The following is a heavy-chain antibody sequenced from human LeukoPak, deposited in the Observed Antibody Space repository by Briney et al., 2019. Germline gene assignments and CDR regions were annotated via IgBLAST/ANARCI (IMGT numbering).Heavy chain of an antibody. J-gene: IGHJ6*02. CDR3: ARNLGGVDIVATIRGYYYGMDV. D-gene: IGHD5-12*01. CDR1: GYTFTGYY. V-gene: IGHV1-2*02. CDR2: INPNSGGT. Sequence: ASVKVSCKASGYTFTGYYMHWVRQAPGQGLEWMGWINPNSGGTNYAQKFQGRVTMTRDTSISTAYMELSRLRSDDTAVYYCARNLGGVDIVATIRGYYYGMDVWGQGTTVTVSS.